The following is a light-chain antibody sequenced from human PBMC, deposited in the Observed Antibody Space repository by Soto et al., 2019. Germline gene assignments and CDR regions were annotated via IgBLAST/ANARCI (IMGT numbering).Light chain of an antibody. V-gene: IGLV2-14*03. CDR3: SSYTSSSTHG. Sequence: QSALTQPASVSGSPGQSITISCTGTSSDVGAYTFVSWYQQHPDKVPKLMIFDVSRRPSGVSDRFSGSKSGNTASLTISGLQPEDEADYYCSSYTSSSTHGFGSGTKVTVL. CDR1: SSDVGAYTF. CDR2: DVS. J-gene: IGLJ1*01.